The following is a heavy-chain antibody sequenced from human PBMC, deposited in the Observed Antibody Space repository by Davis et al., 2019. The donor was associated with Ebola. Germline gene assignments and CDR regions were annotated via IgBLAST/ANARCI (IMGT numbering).Heavy chain of an antibody. D-gene: IGHD1-26*01. CDR2: ISGSGGST. J-gene: IGHJ3*02. CDR3: AKDRYSGSYFGAFDI. CDR1: GFTFSSYA. V-gene: IGHV3-23*01. Sequence: GESLKISCAASGFTFSSYAMSWVRQAPGKGLEWVSAISGSGGSTYYADSVKGRFTISRDNSKNTLYLQMNSLRAEDTAVYYCAKDRYSGSYFGAFDIWGQGTMVTVSS.